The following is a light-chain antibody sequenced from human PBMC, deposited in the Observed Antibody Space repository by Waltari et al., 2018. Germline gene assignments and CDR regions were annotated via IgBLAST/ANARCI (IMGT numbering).Light chain of an antibody. J-gene: IGLJ3*02. CDR3: SSYTSRATRV. CDR1: SSDIRGYAS. CDR2: GVN. Sequence: QSALTPPASVSGSPRQSIPLSCPGTSSDIRGYASVAWYQQHPGKAPKLISHGVNERPSGVSNRFSGSKSGNTASLTISGLQAEDEAVFYCSSYTSRATRVFGGGTKVTVL. V-gene: IGLV2-14*03.